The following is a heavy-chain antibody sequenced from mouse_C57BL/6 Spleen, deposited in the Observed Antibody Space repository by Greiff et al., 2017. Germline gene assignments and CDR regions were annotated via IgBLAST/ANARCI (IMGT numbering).Heavy chain of an antibody. CDR3: ARPPLVTTVVATEWYFDV. CDR1: GFSLTSYG. J-gene: IGHJ1*03. CDR2: IWSGGST. D-gene: IGHD1-1*01. V-gene: IGHV2-2*01. Sequence: VQLQQSGPGLVQPSQSLSITCTVSGFSLTSYGVHWVRQSPGKGLEWLGVIWSGGSTDYNAAFISRLSISKDNSKSQVFFKMNSLQADDTAIYYCARPPLVTTVVATEWYFDVWGTGTTVTVSS.